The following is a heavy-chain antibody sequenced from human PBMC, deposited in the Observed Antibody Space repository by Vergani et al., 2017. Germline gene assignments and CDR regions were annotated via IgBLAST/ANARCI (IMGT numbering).Heavy chain of an antibody. CDR2: IWYDGSNK. D-gene: IGHD1-26*01. CDR1: GFTFSSYG. CDR3: ARDSRVGATNLDY. Sequence: QVQLVESGGGVVQPGRSLRLSCAASGFTFSSYGMHWVRQAPGKGLEWVAVIWYDGSNKYYADSVKGRFTISRDNSKITLYLQMNSLRAEDTAVYYCARDSRVGATNLDYWGQGTLVTVSS. J-gene: IGHJ4*02. V-gene: IGHV3-33*01.